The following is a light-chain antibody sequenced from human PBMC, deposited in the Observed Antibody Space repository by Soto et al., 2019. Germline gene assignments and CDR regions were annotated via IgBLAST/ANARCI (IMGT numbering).Light chain of an antibody. CDR1: SSDVGGYDY. CDR2: AVN. V-gene: IGLV2-14*01. J-gene: IGLJ3*02. Sequence: QSALTQPASVSGSPGQSITISCTGTSSDVGGYDYVSWYQQHPGKAPKLIIYAVNYRPSGVSDRFSGSKSGNTASLTISGLQAEDEADYYCSSYTTLSTLVVFGGGTKLTVL. CDR3: SSYTTLSTLVV.